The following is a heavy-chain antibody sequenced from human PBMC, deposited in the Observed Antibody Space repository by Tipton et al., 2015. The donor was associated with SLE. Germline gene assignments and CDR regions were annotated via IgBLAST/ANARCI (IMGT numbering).Heavy chain of an antibody. CDR3: ARSSSGYYVDY. V-gene: IGHV4-39*01. J-gene: IGHJ4*02. CDR2: IYYSGST. D-gene: IGHD3-22*01. Sequence: LRLSCTVSGGSISSSSHYWGWIRQPPGKGLEWIGSIYYSGSTYYNPSLKSRVTISVDTSKNQFSLRLSSVTAADTAVYYCARSSSGYYVDYWGQGTLVPVSS. CDR1: GGSISSSSHY.